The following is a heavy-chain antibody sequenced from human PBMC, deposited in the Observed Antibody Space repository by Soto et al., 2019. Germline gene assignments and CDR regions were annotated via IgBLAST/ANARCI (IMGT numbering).Heavy chain of an antibody. CDR1: GYDFARTW. Sequence: GESLKISCKASGYDFARTWIGWVRQLPGKGLDWLGIIYPGDPETRYSPSFRGHVTFSVDMSISTAYLQWSSLKTSDIAIYYCARLVGAYDSYFDHWGQGTRVTVSS. D-gene: IGHD5-12*01. CDR2: IYPGDPET. J-gene: IGHJ4*02. CDR3: ARLVGAYDSYFDH. V-gene: IGHV5-51*01.